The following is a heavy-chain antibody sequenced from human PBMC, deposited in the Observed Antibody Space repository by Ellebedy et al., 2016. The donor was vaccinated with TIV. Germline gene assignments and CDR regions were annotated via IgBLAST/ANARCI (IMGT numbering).Heavy chain of an antibody. V-gene: IGHV3-23*01. CDR3: AKPLYYYGSGSEAPFDY. CDR1: GFSFSSYA. CDR2: ISGSGGST. J-gene: IGHJ4*02. D-gene: IGHD3-10*01. Sequence: GESLKISCAASGFSFSSYAMSWVRQAPGKGLEWVSTISGSGGSTYYADSVKGRFTISRDNSKNTVYLQMKSLRAEDTAGYYCAKPLYYYGSGSEAPFDYWGQGTLVTVSS.